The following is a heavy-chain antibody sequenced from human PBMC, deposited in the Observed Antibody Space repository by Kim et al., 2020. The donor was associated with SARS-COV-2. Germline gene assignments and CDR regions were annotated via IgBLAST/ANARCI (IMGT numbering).Heavy chain of an antibody. J-gene: IGHJ6*01. CDR2: IDTTSSYI. CDR3: ARRTAVTARAVGAMDV. D-gene: IGHD4-17*01. V-gene: IGHV3-48*02. Sequence: GGSLRLSCATSGFTFSTYSVNWVRQAPGKGLEWVSYIDTTSSYIYYADSVKGRFTVSRDNAKNSLYLQMNSLRDEDTAVYYCARRTAVTARAVGAMDVWGRGTTLTVST. CDR1: GFTFSTYS.